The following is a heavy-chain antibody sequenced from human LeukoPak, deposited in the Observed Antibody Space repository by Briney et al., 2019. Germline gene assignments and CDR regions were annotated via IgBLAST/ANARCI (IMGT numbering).Heavy chain of an antibody. CDR1: RGTFSSYA. D-gene: IGHD1-26*01. Sequence: ASVKVSCKASRGTFSSYAISWVRQAPGQGLEWMGGIIPIFGTANYAQKFQGRVTITTDESTSTAYMELSSLRSEDTAVYYCARFGPYLELGPFDYWGQGTLVTVSS. V-gene: IGHV1-69*05. CDR2: IIPIFGTA. J-gene: IGHJ4*02. CDR3: ARFGPYLELGPFDY.